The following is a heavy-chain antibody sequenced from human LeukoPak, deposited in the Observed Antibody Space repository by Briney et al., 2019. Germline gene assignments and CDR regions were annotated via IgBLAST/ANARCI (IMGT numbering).Heavy chain of an antibody. CDR3: ARDRKQWLFDY. D-gene: IGHD6-19*01. CDR2: IKQDGSEK. CDR1: GFTFSSYW. V-gene: IGHV3-7*01. J-gene: IGHJ4*02. Sequence: PGGSLRLSCAASGFTFSSYWMSWVRQAPGKGLEWVASIKQDGSEKYYVDSVKGRFTISRDNAKNSLYLQMNSLRAEDTAVYYCARDRKQWLFDYWGQGTLVTVSS.